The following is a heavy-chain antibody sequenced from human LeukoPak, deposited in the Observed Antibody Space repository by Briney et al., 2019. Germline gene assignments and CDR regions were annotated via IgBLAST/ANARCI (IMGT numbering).Heavy chain of an antibody. D-gene: IGHD5-18*01. CDR2: INPNSGGT. Sequence: ASVTVSCKASGYTFTSYHMHWVRQAPGQGLEWMGIINPNSGGTNYAQKFQGRVTMTRDTSISTAYMELSRLRSDDTAVYYCARNVDTECYYYYYMDVWGKGTTVTVSS. CDR3: ARNVDTECYYYYYMDV. V-gene: IGHV1-2*02. CDR1: GYTFTSYH. J-gene: IGHJ6*03.